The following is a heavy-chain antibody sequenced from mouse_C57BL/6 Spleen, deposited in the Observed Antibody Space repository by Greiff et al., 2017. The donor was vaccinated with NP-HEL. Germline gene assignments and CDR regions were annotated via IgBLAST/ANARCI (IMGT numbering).Heavy chain of an antibody. CDR1: GFTFSSYA. CDR3: TSDEWSNSDYGGWFAY. V-gene: IGHV5-9-1*02. CDR2: ISSGGDYI. D-gene: IGHD2-4*01. Sequence: EVKLVESGEGLVKPGGSLKLSCAASGFTFSSYAMSWVRQTPEKRLEWVAYISSGGDYIYYADNVKGRFTISRDNARNTLYLQMSSLKSEDTAMYYWTSDEWSNSDYGGWFAYWGQGTLVTVSA. J-gene: IGHJ3*01.